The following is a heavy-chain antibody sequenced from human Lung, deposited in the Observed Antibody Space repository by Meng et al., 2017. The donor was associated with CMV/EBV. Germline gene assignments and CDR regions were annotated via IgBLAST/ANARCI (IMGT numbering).Heavy chain of an antibody. J-gene: IGHJ3*02. V-gene: IGHV3-15*01. Sequence: GESXKISCAASGFTFSNAWMSWVRQAPGKGLEWVGRIKSKTDGGTTDYAAPVKGRFTISRDDSKNTLYLQMNSLKTEDTAVYYCTTDRYSYGYFACAIGGQGTXVTVSS. D-gene: IGHD5-18*01. CDR2: IKSKTDGGTT. CDR3: TTDRYSYGYFACAI. CDR1: GFTFSNAW.